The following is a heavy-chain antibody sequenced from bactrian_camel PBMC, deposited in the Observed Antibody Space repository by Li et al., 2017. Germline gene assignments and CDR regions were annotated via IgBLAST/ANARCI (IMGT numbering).Heavy chain of an antibody. D-gene: IGHD2*01. CDR1: GFTTENFD. CDR2: ITNDGTT. CDR3: AAAPWVVADENF. J-gene: IGHJ4*01. V-gene: IGHV3S60*01. Sequence: HVQLVESGGGSVRPGGSLRLSCTASGFTTENFDMGWYRQAPGNVGELVSSITNDGTTYYRDSVKGRFTISHATHAKNTVSLQMNSLKPEDTAVYYCAAAPWVVADENFWGQGTQVTVSS.